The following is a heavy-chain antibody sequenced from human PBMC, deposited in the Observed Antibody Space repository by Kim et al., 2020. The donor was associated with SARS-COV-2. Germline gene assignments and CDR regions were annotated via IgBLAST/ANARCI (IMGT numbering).Heavy chain of an antibody. CDR1: GFTFSSYG. Sequence: LSLTCAASGFTFSSYGIHWVRQAPGKGLEWVALIWYDGSHKFYADSVKGRFTISRDNSKNTVFLQMNSLRGEDTAIYYCARDLATGTFDYWGQGTLVTVSS. CDR2: IWYDGSHK. D-gene: IGHD1-7*01. V-gene: IGHV3-33*01. J-gene: IGHJ4*02. CDR3: ARDLATGTFDY.